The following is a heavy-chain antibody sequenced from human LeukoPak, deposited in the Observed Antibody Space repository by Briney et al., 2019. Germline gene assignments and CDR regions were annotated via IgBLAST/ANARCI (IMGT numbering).Heavy chain of an antibody. D-gene: IGHD4-23*01. Sequence: GGSLRLSCAASGFSVSNNYVTWVRQPPGKGLEWVSVIYSGGDTYYADSVKGRFTISRDNSKNMLYLQMNSLRVEDTAVYYCTDTVAGRGQGTLVTVS. J-gene: IGHJ4*02. CDR2: IYSGGDT. CDR1: GFSVSNNY. V-gene: IGHV3-53*05. CDR3: TDTVAG.